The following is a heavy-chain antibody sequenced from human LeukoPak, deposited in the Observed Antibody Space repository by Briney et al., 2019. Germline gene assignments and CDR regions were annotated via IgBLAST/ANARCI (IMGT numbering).Heavy chain of an antibody. J-gene: IGHJ4*02. CDR3: ARGHAAMVYFDY. D-gene: IGHD5-18*01. V-gene: IGHV4-38-2*01. CDR1: GFTFSSYA. CDR2: IYHSGST. Sequence: GSLRLSCAASGFTFSSYAMSWVRQAPGKGLEWIGSIYHSGSTYYNPSLKSRVTISVDTSKDQFSLKLSSVTAADTAVYYCARGHAAMVYFDYWGQGTLVTVSS.